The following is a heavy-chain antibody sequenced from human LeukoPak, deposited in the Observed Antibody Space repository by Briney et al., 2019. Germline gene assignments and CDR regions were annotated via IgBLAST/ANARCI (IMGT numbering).Heavy chain of an antibody. D-gene: IGHD6-13*01. CDR1: GGSISSGDYY. CDR3: ARYSSSWFPFDY. V-gene: IGHV4-30-4*01. Sequence: TLSLTCTVSGGSISSGDYYWSWIRQPPGKGLEWIGYIYYSGSTYYNPSLKSRVTISVDTSKNQFSLKLSSVTAADTAVYYCARYSSSWFPFDYWGQGTLVTVSS. J-gene: IGHJ4*02. CDR2: IYYSGST.